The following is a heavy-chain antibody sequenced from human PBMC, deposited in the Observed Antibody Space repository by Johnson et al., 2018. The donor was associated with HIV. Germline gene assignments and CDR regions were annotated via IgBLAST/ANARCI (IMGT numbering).Heavy chain of an antibody. CDR3: AKVHSSSSNGFDI. V-gene: IGHV3-30*04. CDR2: ISYDGSNK. D-gene: IGHD6-6*01. J-gene: IGHJ3*02. CDR1: GFTFSSYA. Sequence: QVQLVESGGGVVRPGRSLRLSCAASGFTFSSYAMHWVRQAPGKGLDWVAVISYDGSNKYYADSVKGRFTISRDNSKNTLYLQMNSLRAEDTAVYYCAKVHSSSSNGFDIWGQGTMVTVSS.